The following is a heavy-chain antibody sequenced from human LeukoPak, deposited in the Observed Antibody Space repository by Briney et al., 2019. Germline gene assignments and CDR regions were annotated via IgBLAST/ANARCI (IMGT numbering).Heavy chain of an antibody. CDR2: ISSSSSTI. D-gene: IGHD2-2*01. J-gene: IGHJ3*02. V-gene: IGHV3-48*01. CDR1: GFTFSSYS. CDR3: ASLVVPAAEDAFDI. Sequence: PGGSLRLSCAASGFTFSSYSMNWVRQAPGKGLEWVSYISSSSSTIYYADSVKGRFTISRDNAKNSLYLQMNSLRAEDTAVYYCASLVVPAAEDAFDIWGQGTMVTVSS.